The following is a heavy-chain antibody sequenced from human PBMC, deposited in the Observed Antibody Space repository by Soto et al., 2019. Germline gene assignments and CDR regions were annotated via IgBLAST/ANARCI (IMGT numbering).Heavy chain of an antibody. Sequence: PSETLSLTCTVSGGSISSYYWSWIRQPPGKGLEWIGYIYYSGSTNYNPSLKSRVTISVDTSKNQFSLKLSSVTAADTAVYYCARLGGWKHVDYWGQGTLVTVSS. CDR1: GGSISSYY. CDR3: ARLGGWKHVDY. J-gene: IGHJ4*02. CDR2: IYYSGST. V-gene: IGHV4-59*01. D-gene: IGHD6-19*01.